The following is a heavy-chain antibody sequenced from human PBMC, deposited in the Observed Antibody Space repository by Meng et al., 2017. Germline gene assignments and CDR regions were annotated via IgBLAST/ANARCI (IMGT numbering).Heavy chain of an antibody. J-gene: IGHJ6*02. CDR1: GYSISSGYY. CDR3: ARACGRTTMVRGVIPLGMDV. Sequence: SETLSLTCTVSGYSISSGYYWGWIRQPPGKGLEWIGSIYHSGSTYYNPSLKSRVAISVDTSKNQFSLKLSSVTAADTAVYYCARACGRTTMVRGVIPLGMDVWGQGTTVTVSS. CDR2: IYHSGST. V-gene: IGHV4-38-2*02. D-gene: IGHD3-10*01.